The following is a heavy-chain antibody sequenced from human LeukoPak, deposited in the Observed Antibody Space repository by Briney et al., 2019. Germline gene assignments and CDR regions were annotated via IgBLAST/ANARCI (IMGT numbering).Heavy chain of an antibody. V-gene: IGHV3-30*02. J-gene: IGHJ4*02. D-gene: IGHD3-22*01. CDR3: AKDRYYYDSSLGY. CDR1: GFTFSSYG. CDR2: IWYDGSNK. Sequence: GGSLRLSCAASGFTFSSYGMHWARQAPGKGLEWVAVIWYDGSNKYYADSVKGRFATSRDNSKNTLYLQMNSLRAEDTAVYYCAKDRYYYDSSLGYWGQGTLVTVSS.